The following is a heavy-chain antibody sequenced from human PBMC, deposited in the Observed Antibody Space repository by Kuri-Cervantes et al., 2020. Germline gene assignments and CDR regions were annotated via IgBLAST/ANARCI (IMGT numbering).Heavy chain of an antibody. D-gene: IGHD1-26*01. CDR3: AKDLYSGSYHSDAFDI. CDR2: IWYDGSNK. V-gene: IGHV3-33*06. J-gene: IGHJ3*02. CDR1: GFTFSSYG. Sequence: GGSLRLSCAASGFTFSSYGMHWVRQAPGKGLEWVAVIWYDGSNKYYADSVKGRFTISRDNSKNTLYLQMNSLRAEDTAVYYCAKDLYSGSYHSDAFDIWGQGTMVTVSS.